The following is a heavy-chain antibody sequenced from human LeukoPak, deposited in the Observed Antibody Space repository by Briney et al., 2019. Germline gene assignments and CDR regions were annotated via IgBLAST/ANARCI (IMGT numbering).Heavy chain of an antibody. CDR3: ARDHYDFWSGYPVSFDH. J-gene: IGHJ5*02. CDR2: ISAYNGNT. Sequence: ASVKVSCKASGYTFTSYGISWVRQAPGQGLEWMGWISAYNGNTNYAQKLQGRVTMTTDTSTSTAYMELRSLRSDDTAVYYCARDHYDFWSGYPVSFDHWGQGTLVTVSS. CDR1: GYTFTSYG. V-gene: IGHV1-18*01. D-gene: IGHD3-3*01.